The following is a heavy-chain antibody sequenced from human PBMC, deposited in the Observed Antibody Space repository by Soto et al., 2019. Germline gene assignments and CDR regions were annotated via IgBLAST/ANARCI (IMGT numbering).Heavy chain of an antibody. D-gene: IGHD3-10*01. CDR2: IVVGSGNT. V-gene: IGHV1-58*01. Sequence: SVKVSSKASGFTFTSSALQWVRQARGQRLEWIGWIVVGSGNTNYAQKFQERVTITRDMSTSTAYMELSSLRSEDTAVYYCAADTLLWFGEVSWFDPWGQGTLVTVSS. CDR3: AADTLLWFGEVSWFDP. CDR1: GFTFTSSA. J-gene: IGHJ5*02.